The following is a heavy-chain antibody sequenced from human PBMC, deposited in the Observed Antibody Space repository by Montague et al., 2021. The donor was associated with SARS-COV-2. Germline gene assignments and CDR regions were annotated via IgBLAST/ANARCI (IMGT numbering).Heavy chain of an antibody. CDR2: IYTSGSS. V-gene: IGHV4-61*02. D-gene: IGHD3-22*01. CDR1: GGSVSSGSYY. CDR3: ARERSADYYDGSGYHSYKYGMDV. Sequence: TLSLTCTVSGGSVSSGSYYWSWIRQPAGKGLERIGRIYTSGSSNYNPSLKSRVTISVDTSKNQFSLKVSSLTAADTAVYYCARERSADYYDGSGYHSYKYGMDVWGQGTTVTVSS. J-gene: IGHJ6*02.